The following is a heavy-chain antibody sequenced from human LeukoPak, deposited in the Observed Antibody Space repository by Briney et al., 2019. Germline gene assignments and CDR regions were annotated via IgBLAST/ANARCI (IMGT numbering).Heavy chain of an antibody. V-gene: IGHV3-74*01. Sequence: PGGSLRLSCAASGFTFSRYWMHWVRQAPGKRLVWVSRINTDGSSTSYAVSVKGRFTTSRDNAKNRLYVQMNSLRAEDTAVYYCATGSGLWSPDYWGQGTLVTVSS. J-gene: IGHJ4*02. CDR3: ATGSGLWSPDY. D-gene: IGHD5-18*01. CDR2: INTDGSST. CDR1: GFTFSRYW.